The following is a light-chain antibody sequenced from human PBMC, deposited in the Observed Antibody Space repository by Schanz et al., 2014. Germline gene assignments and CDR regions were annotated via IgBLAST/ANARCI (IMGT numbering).Light chain of an antibody. J-gene: IGLJ3*02. CDR2: STN. V-gene: IGLV8-61*01. CDR1: SGSVSTDYY. CDR3: VLFMGRGIWV. Sequence: QTVVTQEPSFSVSPGGTVTLTCGLSSGSVSTDYYPSWYQQTPGQAPRTLIYSTNTRSSGVPDRFSGSILGNKAALTITGAQADDESHYYCVLFMGRGIWVFGGGTKLTVL.